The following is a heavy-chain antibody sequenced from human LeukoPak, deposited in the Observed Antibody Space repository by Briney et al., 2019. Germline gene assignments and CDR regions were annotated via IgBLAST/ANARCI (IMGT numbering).Heavy chain of an antibody. CDR1: GFTFSSYG. Sequence: GRSLRLSCAASGFTFSSYGMHWVRQAPGKGLEWVAVISYDGSNKYYADSVKGRFTISRDNSKNTLYLQMNSLRAEDTAVYCCAKGVNGYDYFDYWGQGTLVTVSS. J-gene: IGHJ4*02. V-gene: IGHV3-30*18. CDR3: AKGVNGYDYFDY. D-gene: IGHD5-12*01. CDR2: ISYDGSNK.